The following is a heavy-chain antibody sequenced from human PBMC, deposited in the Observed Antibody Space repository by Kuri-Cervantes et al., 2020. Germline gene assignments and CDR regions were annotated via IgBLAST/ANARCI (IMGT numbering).Heavy chain of an antibody. V-gene: IGHV4-34*01. CDR1: GGSFSGYY. Sequence: ESLKISCAVYGGSFSGYYWSWIRQPPGKGLEWIGEINHSGSTNYNPSLKSRVTISVDTSKNQFSLKLSSVTAADTAVYYCARGKTGYCSSTSCYAQTKMVHTLYYYYYYMDVWGKGTTVTVSS. J-gene: IGHJ6*03. CDR3: ARGKTGYCSSTSCYAQTKMVHTLYYYYYYMDV. CDR2: INHSGST. D-gene: IGHD2-2*01.